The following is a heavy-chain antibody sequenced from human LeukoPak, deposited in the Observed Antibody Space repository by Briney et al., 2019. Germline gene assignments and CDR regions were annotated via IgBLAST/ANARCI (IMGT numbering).Heavy chain of an antibody. D-gene: IGHD2-15*01. Sequence: PSETLSLTCTVSGDSIGSYFWSWIRQSPGKGLEWIGHIYHSGSTNYNPSLKSRVTISLDTSKNQFSLKLTSVTSADTAVYYCARDGPAYTSRWYDNYYGLDVWGQGTTVTVSS. CDR3: ARDGPAYTSRWYDNYYGLDV. J-gene: IGHJ6*02. V-gene: IGHV4-59*01. CDR2: IYHSGST. CDR1: GDSIGSYF.